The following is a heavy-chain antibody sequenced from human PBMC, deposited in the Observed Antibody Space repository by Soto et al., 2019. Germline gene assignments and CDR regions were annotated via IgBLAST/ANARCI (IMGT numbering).Heavy chain of an antibody. Sequence: EVQLLESGGGLVQPGESLRLSCAASGFRFSSYAMSWVRQGPGKGLEWVAAISGSGGSTLYTDFVKGRFTISRDNSKNMLYVEMNGLRGEDTAVYYCAKKSTSGWADWGHGTLVTVSS. V-gene: IGHV3-23*01. CDR1: GFRFSSYA. D-gene: IGHD6-19*01. CDR3: AKKSTSGWAD. CDR2: ISGSGGST. J-gene: IGHJ4*01.